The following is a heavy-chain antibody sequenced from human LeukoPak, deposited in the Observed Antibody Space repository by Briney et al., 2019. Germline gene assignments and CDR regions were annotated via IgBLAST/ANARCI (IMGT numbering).Heavy chain of an antibody. D-gene: IGHD6-25*01. CDR2: INPSGGST. CDR1: GYTFTSYY. V-gene: IGHV1-46*01. CDR3: ARDLGPVTALDY. Sequence: ASVKVSCKASGYTFTSYYMHWVRQAPGQGLEWMGIINPSGGSTSYAQMFQGRVTMTRDTSTSTVYMELSSLRAEDTAVYYCARDLGPVTALDYWGQGTLVTVSS. J-gene: IGHJ4*02.